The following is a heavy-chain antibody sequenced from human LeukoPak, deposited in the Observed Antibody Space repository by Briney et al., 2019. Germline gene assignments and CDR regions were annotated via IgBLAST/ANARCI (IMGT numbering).Heavy chain of an antibody. CDR3: ASGFSYDSSGYWFDC. CDR2: FDPEDGET. V-gene: IGHV1-24*01. J-gene: IGHJ4*02. Sequence: GASVKVSCKVSGHTLNELPMHWVRQALGKGLEWMGGFDPEDGETIYAQKFQGRVTMTEDTGTDTAYMELSSLRSEDTAVYYCASGFSYDSSGYWFDCWGQGTLVTVSS. CDR1: GHTLNELP. D-gene: IGHD3-22*01.